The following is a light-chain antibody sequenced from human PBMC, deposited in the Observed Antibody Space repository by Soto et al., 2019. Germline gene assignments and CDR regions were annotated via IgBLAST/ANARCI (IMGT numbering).Light chain of an antibody. CDR2: ESS. J-gene: IGKJ2*01. CDR3: QQYKSFPYT. CDR1: QSIRTW. Sequence: DIQMTQSPPTLSTSVGDRVNRTCRASQSIRTWLAWYQQKPGKAPELLIYESSILQTGVPSRFSGSGSGTEFTLNISSLQPDDFATYYCQQYKSFPYTFGQGTKLE. V-gene: IGKV1-5*03.